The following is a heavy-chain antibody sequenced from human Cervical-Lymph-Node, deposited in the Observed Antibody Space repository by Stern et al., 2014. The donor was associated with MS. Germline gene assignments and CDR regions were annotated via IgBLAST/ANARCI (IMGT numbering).Heavy chain of an antibody. D-gene: IGHD3-22*01. CDR3: AKDDYYYDSGGYLGWFDS. J-gene: IGHJ5*01. CDR1: GFTFSTSA. V-gene: IGHV3-23*04. Sequence: EVQLVQSGGGLVQPGGSLRLSCAASGFTFSTSAMSWVRPAPGKGLEWVSAIGGSGDSTYYADSVKGRFTISRDNSKNTLYLQMNSLRAEDTAVYYCAKDDYYYDSGGYLGWFDSWGQGTLVTVSS. CDR2: IGGSGDST.